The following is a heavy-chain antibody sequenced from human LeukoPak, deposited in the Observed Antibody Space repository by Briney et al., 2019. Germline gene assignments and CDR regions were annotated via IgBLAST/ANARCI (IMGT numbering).Heavy chain of an antibody. J-gene: IGHJ4*02. V-gene: IGHV4-59*12. CDR3: ARSKYSGYRLYFDY. Sequence: SETLSLTCTVSGGSIGRYYWSWIRQSPGKGLEWIGFISYTGSTDYYPSLKSRVTISLDTSKNQFSLKLSSVTAADTAVYYCARSKYSGYRLYFDYWGQGTLVTVSS. D-gene: IGHD5-12*01. CDR1: GGSIGRYY. CDR2: ISYTGST.